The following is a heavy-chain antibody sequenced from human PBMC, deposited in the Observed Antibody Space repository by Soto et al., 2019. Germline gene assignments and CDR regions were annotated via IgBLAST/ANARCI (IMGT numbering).Heavy chain of an antibody. CDR1: GVSISNDRYC. Sequence: QLQLQASGPGLVKPSETLSLTCTVSGVSISNDRYCWGWIRQSPGKGLEWIANINYSGFTYYNPSLKSRVTISVDTSKNHFSLTLSSVTAADTAVYHCARQTGYTTVDWYFDLWGRDTLVTVSS. CDR3: ARQTGYTTVDWYFDL. V-gene: IGHV4-39*01. CDR2: INYSGFT. D-gene: IGHD6-13*01. J-gene: IGHJ2*01.